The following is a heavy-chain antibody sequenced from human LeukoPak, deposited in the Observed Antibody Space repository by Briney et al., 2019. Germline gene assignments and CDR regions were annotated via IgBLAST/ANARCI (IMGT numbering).Heavy chain of an antibody. V-gene: IGHV4-61*02. CDR2: IYTSGST. D-gene: IGHD2-15*01. CDR1: GNSISSGDYY. Sequence: PSETLSLTCTVSGNSISSGDYYWSWIRQPAGKGLEWIGRIYTSGSTNYNPSLKSRVTMSVDTSKNQFSLKLSSVTAADTAVYYCAREGGPATATNYYYYYYMDVWGKGTTVTISS. CDR3: AREGGPATATNYYYYYYMDV. J-gene: IGHJ6*03.